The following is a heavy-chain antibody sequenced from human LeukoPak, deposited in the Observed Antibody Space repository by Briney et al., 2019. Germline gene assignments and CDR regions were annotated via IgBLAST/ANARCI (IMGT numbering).Heavy chain of an antibody. Sequence: GGSLRLSCAASGFTLSSYAMHWVRQAPGKGLEWVAVISYDGSNKYYADSVKGRFTISRDNSKNTLYLQMNSLRAEDTAVYYCARNYDILTGYSHYFDYWGQGTLVTVSS. CDR2: ISYDGSNK. CDR1: GFTLSSYA. D-gene: IGHD3-9*01. CDR3: ARNYDILTGYSHYFDY. V-gene: IGHV3-30-3*01. J-gene: IGHJ4*02.